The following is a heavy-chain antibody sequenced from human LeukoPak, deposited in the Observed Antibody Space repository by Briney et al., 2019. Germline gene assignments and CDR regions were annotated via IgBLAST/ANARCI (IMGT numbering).Heavy chain of an antibody. D-gene: IGHD5-18*01. J-gene: IGHJ5*02. CDR3: ARSRQLWFVNA. CDR2: IYYSGST. V-gene: IGHV4-31*03. CDR1: GGSISSGGYY. Sequence: SETLPLTCTVSGGSISSGGYYWSWIRQHPGRGLEWIGYIYYSGSTYYNPSLKSRVTISVDTSKNQFSLKLSSVTAADTAVYYCARSRQLWFVNAWGQGTLVTVSS.